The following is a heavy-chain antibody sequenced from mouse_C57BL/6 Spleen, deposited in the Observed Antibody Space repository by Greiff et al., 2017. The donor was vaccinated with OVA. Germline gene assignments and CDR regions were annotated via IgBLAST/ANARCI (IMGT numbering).Heavy chain of an antibody. V-gene: IGHV1-55*01. CDR1: GYTFTSYW. CDR2: IYPGSGST. D-gene: IGHD1-1*01. J-gene: IGHJ4*01. CDR3: ARGGYYYGSSPYAMDY. Sequence: QVQLQQPGAELVKPGASVKMSCKASGYTFTSYWITWVKQRPGQGLEWIGDIYPGSGSTNYNEKFKSKATLTVDTSSSTAYMQLSSLTSEDSAVYYCARGGYYYGSSPYAMDYWGQGTSVTVSA.